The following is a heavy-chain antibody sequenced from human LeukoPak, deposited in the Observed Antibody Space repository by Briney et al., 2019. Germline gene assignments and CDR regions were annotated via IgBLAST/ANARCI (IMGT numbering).Heavy chain of an antibody. CDR3: ARGRDYGDP. V-gene: IGHV1-18*01. Sequence: ASAMFSCKASGYTFTNNDINWVRQAPGQRLEWMGWISTYNGDTNYDHSLQGRVTMTTDTSTSTAYMELRSLRSDDTAVYFCARGRDYGDPWGRGTLDPVSS. CDR1: GYTFTNND. J-gene: IGHJ5*02. D-gene: IGHD4-17*01. CDR2: ISTYNGDT.